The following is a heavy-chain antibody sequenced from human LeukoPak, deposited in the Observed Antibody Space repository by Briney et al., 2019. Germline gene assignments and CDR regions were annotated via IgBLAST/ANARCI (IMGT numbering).Heavy chain of an antibody. CDR1: GYTFTGYY. CDR2: INPNSGGT. J-gene: IGHJ5*02. Sequence: GASVKVFCKASGYTFTGYYMHWVRQAPGQGLEWMGWINPNSGGTNYAQKFQGRVTMTRDTSISTAYMELSRLRSDDTAVYYCAREAAARRYWFDPWGQGTLVTVSS. CDR3: AREAAARRYWFDP. V-gene: IGHV1-2*02. D-gene: IGHD6-13*01.